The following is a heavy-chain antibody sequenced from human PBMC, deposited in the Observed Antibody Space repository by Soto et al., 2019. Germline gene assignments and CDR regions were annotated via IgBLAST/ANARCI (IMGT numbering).Heavy chain of an antibody. CDR2: IIPIFGTA. D-gene: IGHD3-22*01. CDR3: ARPYYYDSSGYYFGY. CDR1: GGTFSSYA. J-gene: IGHJ4*02. V-gene: IGHV1-69*06. Sequence: GASVKVRCKASGGTFSSYAISLVRQAPGQGLEWMGGIIPIFGTANYAQKFQCRVTITADKSTSTAYMELSSLRSEDTAVYYCARPYYYDSSGYYFGYWGQGTLVTVSS.